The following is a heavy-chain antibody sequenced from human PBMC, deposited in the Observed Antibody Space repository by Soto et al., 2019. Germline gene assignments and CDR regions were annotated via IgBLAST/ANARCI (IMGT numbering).Heavy chain of an antibody. V-gene: IGHV3-23*01. Sequence: GGSLRLSCAASGFSFSDYAMRWVRQAPGKGLEWVSVISESGGSTHYADSVRGRFTVSRDNSKNSLSLRMNSLRDEDTAVYFCAKRSPYSSGWYSPIFDYWGQGALVTVSS. CDR2: ISESGGST. J-gene: IGHJ4*02. CDR3: AKRSPYSSGWYSPIFDY. CDR1: GFSFSDYA. D-gene: IGHD6-13*01.